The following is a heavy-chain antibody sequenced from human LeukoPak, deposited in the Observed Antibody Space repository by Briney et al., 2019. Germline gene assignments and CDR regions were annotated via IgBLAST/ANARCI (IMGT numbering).Heavy chain of an antibody. J-gene: IGHJ6*02. CDR1: GFTFSSYG. CDR3: AKDRGNSFYYGMDL. V-gene: IGHV3-30*02. D-gene: IGHD3-10*01. CDR2: IRFDGSNK. Sequence: GGSLRLSCAASGFTFSSYGMHWVRQAPGKGLEWVALIRFDGSNKYYADSVTGRFTISRDNSKNTLYLQMNSLRGEDAAVYYCAKDRGNSFYYGMDLWGQGTTVTVSS.